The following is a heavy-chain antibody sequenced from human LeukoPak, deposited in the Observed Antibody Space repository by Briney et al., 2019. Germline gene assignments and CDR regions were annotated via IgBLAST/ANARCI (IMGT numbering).Heavy chain of an antibody. CDR1: GFTFSSYS. CDR3: ARGHCSSTSCYLDYFDY. D-gene: IGHD2-2*01. Sequence: GGSLRLSCAASGFTFSSYSMKWVRQAPGKGLEWVSSISSSSSYIYYADSVKGRFTISRDNAKNSLYLQMNSLRAEDTAVYYCARGHCSSTSCYLDYFDYWGQGTLVTVSS. V-gene: IGHV3-21*01. J-gene: IGHJ4*02. CDR2: ISSSSSYI.